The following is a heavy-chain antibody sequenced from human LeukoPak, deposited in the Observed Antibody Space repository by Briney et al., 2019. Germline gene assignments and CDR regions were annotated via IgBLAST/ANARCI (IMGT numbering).Heavy chain of an antibody. CDR1: GGSISSSNW. CDR3: ARDSSGELYFDY. V-gene: IGHV4-4*02. D-gene: IGHD3-22*01. CDR2: IYHSGST. J-gene: IGHJ4*02. Sequence: SGTLSLTCAVSGGSISSSNWWSWVRQPPGKGLEWVGEIYHSGSTNYHPSLKSRVTISVDKSKNQFSLKLSSVTAADTAVYYCARDSSGELYFDYWGQGTLVTVSS.